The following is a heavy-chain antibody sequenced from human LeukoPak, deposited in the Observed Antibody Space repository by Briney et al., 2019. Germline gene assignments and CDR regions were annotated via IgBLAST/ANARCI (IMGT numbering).Heavy chain of an antibody. CDR3: ARLQGVGDYDY. V-gene: IGHV3-9*01. Sequence: GGSLRLSCAASGFTFDDYAMHWVRQAPGKGLEWVSGISWNSGSIGYADSVKGRFTISRDNAKNSLYLQMNSLRAEDTALYYCARLQGVGDYDYWGQGTLVTVSS. CDR1: GFTFDDYA. D-gene: IGHD4-17*01. CDR2: ISWNSGSI. J-gene: IGHJ4*02.